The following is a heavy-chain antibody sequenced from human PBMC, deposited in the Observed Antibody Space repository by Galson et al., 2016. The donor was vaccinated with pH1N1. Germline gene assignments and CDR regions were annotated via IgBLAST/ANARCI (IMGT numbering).Heavy chain of an antibody. V-gene: IGHV5-51*07. CDR1: GDSVNTDT. D-gene: IGHD3-3*01. J-gene: IGHJ4*02. CDR2: NHTVDPDT. Sequence: QSGAEVKKPGESLKITGEATGDSVNTDTNNEMHHTPTKNHKTNATNHTVDPDTRYSPSLQGQVTISADKSINTAYLQWTSLKASDTAMYFCARQPNTMTTIDFWGQGTLVTVSS. CDR3: ARQPNTMTTIDF.